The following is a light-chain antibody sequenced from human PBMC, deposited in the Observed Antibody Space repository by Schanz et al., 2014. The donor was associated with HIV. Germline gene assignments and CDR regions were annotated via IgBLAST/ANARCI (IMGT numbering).Light chain of an antibody. CDR2: DVS. CDR1: SSDVGGYNY. J-gene: IGLJ3*02. CDR3: SSYAATSNVL. V-gene: IGLV2-14*01. Sequence: QSALTQPASVSGSPGQSITISCTGTSSDVGGYNYVSWYQQHAGKAPKLMIYDVSNRPSGVSNRFSGSKSGNTASLTISGLQAEDEAEYYCSSYAATSNVLFGGGTKLTVL.